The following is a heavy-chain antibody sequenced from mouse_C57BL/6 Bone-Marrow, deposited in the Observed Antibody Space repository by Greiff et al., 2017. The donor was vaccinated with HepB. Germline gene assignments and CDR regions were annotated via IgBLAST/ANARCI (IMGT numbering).Heavy chain of an antibody. D-gene: IGHD1-1*01. V-gene: IGHV5-6*01. Sequence: PDKRLEWVATISSGGSYTYYPDSVKGRFTISRDNAKNTLYLQMSSLKSEDTAMYYCARQRYYYGSSWYFDVWGTGTTVTVSS. J-gene: IGHJ1*03. CDR2: ISSGGSYT. CDR3: ARQRYYYGSSWYFDV.